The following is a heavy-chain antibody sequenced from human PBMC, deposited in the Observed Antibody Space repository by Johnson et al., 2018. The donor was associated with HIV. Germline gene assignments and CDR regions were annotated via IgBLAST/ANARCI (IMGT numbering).Heavy chain of an antibody. Sequence: VQVVESGGGLVQPGGSLRLSCAASGFAFSSYAMTWVRKAPGKGLEWVSSISGSGGSTYYADSVKGQFTISRANSKNTLYLQMSSLRAEDTAIYYCAKGRYSSSWYLAGAFDIWGQGTMVTVSS. CDR1: GFAFSSYA. D-gene: IGHD6-13*01. J-gene: IGHJ3*02. V-gene: IGHV3-23*04. CDR2: ISGSGGST. CDR3: AKGRYSSSWYLAGAFDI.